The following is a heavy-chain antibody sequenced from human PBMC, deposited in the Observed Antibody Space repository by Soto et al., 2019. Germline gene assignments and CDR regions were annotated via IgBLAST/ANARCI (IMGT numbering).Heavy chain of an antibody. Sequence: SETLSLTCAVYGGSFSGYYWSWIRQPPGKGLEWIGEINHSGSTNYNPSLKSRVTISVDTSKNQFSLKLSSVTAADTAVYYCARGLLLYYYDSSGYYYVYYYYGMDVWGQGPTVTVSS. D-gene: IGHD3-22*01. CDR1: GGSFSGYY. CDR3: ARGLLLYYYDSSGYYYVYYYYGMDV. V-gene: IGHV4-34*01. J-gene: IGHJ6*02. CDR2: INHSGST.